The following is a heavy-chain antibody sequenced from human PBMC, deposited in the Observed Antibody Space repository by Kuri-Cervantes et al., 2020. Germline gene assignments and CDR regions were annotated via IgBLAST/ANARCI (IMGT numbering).Heavy chain of an antibody. CDR3: AKERSGYSYGHKFYYFDY. Sequence: GESLKISCAASGFPFSDHYMDWVRQAPGKGLEWVANIKQDGSEKYYVDSVKGRFTISRDNAKNSLYLQMNSLRAEDTAVYYCAKERSGYSYGHKFYYFDYWGQGTLVTVSS. CDR2: IKQDGSEK. D-gene: IGHD5-18*01. J-gene: IGHJ4*02. V-gene: IGHV3-7*01. CDR1: GFPFSDHY.